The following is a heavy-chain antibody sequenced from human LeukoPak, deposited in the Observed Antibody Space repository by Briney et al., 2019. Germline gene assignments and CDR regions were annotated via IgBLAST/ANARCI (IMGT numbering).Heavy chain of an antibody. CDR3: APWIRRGSYYFDY. CDR1: GFTFSSYA. CDR2: ISGSGGST. V-gene: IGHV3-23*01. J-gene: IGHJ4*02. D-gene: IGHD5-18*01. Sequence: QPGGSLRLSCAASGFTFSSYAMSWVRQAPGKGLEWVSAISGSGGSTYYADSVKGRFTISRDNSKNTLYLQMNSLRAEDTAVYYCAPWIRRGSYYFDYWGQGTLVTVSS.